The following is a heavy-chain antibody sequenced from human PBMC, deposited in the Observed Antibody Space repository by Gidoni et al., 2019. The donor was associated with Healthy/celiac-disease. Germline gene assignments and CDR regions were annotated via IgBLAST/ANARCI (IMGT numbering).Heavy chain of an antibody. CDR2: IIPIFGTA. Sequence: QVQLVQSGAEVKKPGSSVKVSCNASGGTFSRYSTSWVRQAPGQGLEWMGGIIPIFGTANYAQKFQGRVTITADESTSTAYMELSSLRSEDTAVYYCARGENIVVVTAIHNWFDPWGQGTLVTVSS. CDR3: ARGENIVVVTAIHNWFDP. CDR1: GGTFSRYS. J-gene: IGHJ5*02. D-gene: IGHD2-21*02. V-gene: IGHV1-69*01.